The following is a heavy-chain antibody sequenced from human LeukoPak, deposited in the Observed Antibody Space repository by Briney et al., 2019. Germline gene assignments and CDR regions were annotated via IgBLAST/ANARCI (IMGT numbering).Heavy chain of an antibody. Sequence: PSETLSLTCSVSGGSISSYHWSWIRQPAGKVLEWIGRIYTSGSTNYNPSLKSRVTISVDTSKNQFSLKLSSVTAADTAVYYCAGTRETRLAYCGGDCYAFDYWGQGTLVTVSS. V-gene: IGHV4-4*07. D-gene: IGHD2-21*02. CDR1: GGSISSYH. CDR2: IYTSGST. J-gene: IGHJ4*02. CDR3: AGTRETRLAYCGGDCYAFDY.